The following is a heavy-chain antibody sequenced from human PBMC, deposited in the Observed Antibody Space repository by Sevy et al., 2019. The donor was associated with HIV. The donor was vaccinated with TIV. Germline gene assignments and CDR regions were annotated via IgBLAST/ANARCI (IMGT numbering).Heavy chain of an antibody. D-gene: IGHD3-10*01. V-gene: IGHV3-11*01. J-gene: IGHJ5*02. CDR1: GLTFSDYY. CDR2: SSGSGKTI. Sequence: GGSLRLSCAASGLTFSDYYMSWIHQAPGKGLEWISYSSGSGKTIHYADSVKGRFTISRDNAKNLLYLQMNNLGAEDTAIYYCARHLYGSGTLRGLNWFDPWGQGTLVTVSS. CDR3: ARHLYGSGTLRGLNWFDP.